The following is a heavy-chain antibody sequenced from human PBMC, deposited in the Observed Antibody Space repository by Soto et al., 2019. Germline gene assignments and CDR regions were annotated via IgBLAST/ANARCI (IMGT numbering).Heavy chain of an antibody. D-gene: IGHD3-3*01. Sequence: ASVKVSCKASGYTCTSYGISWVRQAPGQGLEWMGWISAYNGNTNYAQKLQGRVTMTTDTSTSTAYMELRSLRSDDTAVYYCARLVREPDDFWSGYYTGVFDYWGQGTLVTVSS. CDR3: ARLVREPDDFWSGYYTGVFDY. CDR1: GYTCTSYG. CDR2: ISAYNGNT. V-gene: IGHV1-18*04. J-gene: IGHJ4*02.